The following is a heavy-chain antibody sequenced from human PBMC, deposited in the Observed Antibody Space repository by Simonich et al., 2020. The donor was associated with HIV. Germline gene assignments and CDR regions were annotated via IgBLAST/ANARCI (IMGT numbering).Heavy chain of an antibody. CDR3: ASGGSISSVWADDY. CDR2: ISYDGSNK. CDR1: GFTFSSYA. V-gene: IGHV3-30*07. D-gene: IGHD3-16*01. Sequence: QVQLVESGGGVVQPGRSLRLSCAASGFTFSSYAMHWVRQAPGNGLEWVAVISYDGSNKYYADSVKGRFTISRENSKNTLYLQMNSLRAEDTAVYYCASGGSISSVWADDYWGQGTLVTVSS. J-gene: IGHJ4*02.